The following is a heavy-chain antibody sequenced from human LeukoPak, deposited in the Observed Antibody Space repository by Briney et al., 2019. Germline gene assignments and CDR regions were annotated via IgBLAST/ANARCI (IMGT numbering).Heavy chain of an antibody. CDR3: ARGLRGYSGSDYFDY. CDR1: GGTFSSYA. Sequence: SVKVSCKASGGTFSSYAISWVRQAPGQGLEWMVGIIPIFGTANYAQKFQGRVTITTDESTSTAYMELSSLRSEDTAVYYCARGLRGYSGSDYFDYWGQGTLVPVSS. V-gene: IGHV1-69*05. D-gene: IGHD5-12*01. CDR2: IIPIFGTA. J-gene: IGHJ4*02.